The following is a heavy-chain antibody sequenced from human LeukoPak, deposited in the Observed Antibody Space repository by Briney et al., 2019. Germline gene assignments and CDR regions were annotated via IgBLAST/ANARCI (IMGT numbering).Heavy chain of an antibody. CDR3: ARDTSGDGYNFVY. V-gene: IGHV4-31*03. J-gene: IGHJ4*02. D-gene: IGHD5-24*01. CDR1: GGSVSSGSYY. Sequence: PSETLSLTCTVSGGSVSSGSYYWSWIRQPPGKGLEWIGYIYYSGSTYYNPSLKSRVTISKDTSKNQFSLKLSSVTAADTAVYYCARDTSGDGYNFVYWGQGILVTVSS. CDR2: IYYSGST.